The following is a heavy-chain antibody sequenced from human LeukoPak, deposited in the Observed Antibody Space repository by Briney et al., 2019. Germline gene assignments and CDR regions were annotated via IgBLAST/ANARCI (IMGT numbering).Heavy chain of an antibody. CDR1: GGSISSYY. CDR3: ARDATYYYGSGSTNWFDP. D-gene: IGHD3-10*01. Sequence: SETLSLTCTVSGGSISSYYWSWIRQPPGKGLEWIGYIYYSGSTNYNPSLKSRVTISVDTSKNQFSLKLSSVTAADTAVYYCARDATYYYGSGSTNWFDPWGQGTLVTVSS. J-gene: IGHJ5*02. V-gene: IGHV4-59*01. CDR2: IYYSGST.